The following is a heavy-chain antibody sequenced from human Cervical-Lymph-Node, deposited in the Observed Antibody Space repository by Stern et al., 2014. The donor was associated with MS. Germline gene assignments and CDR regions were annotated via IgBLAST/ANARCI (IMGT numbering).Heavy chain of an antibody. CDR1: GYTFTSHY. J-gene: IGHJ4*02. CDR2: INPSGDSA. CDR3: ASGTGSKRPTGNY. D-gene: IGHD3/OR15-3a*01. V-gene: IGHV1-46*01. Sequence: QVQLVQSGAEVKKPGASVKVSCKASGYTFTSHYMHWVRQAAGQGLEWVGIINPSGDSASYAQKFQGRVTMTRDTSTSTVYMELSSLRSEDTAVYYCASGTGSKRPTGNYWGQGTLVTVSS.